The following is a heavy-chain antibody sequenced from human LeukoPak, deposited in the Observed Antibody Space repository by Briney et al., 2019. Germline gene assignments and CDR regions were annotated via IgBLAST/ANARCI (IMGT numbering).Heavy chain of an antibody. D-gene: IGHD6-19*01. V-gene: IGHV3-74*01. CDR3: ISGSNAWNGMDV. CDR2: IDNDGTFT. CDR1: GFTFSNYW. Sequence: GGSLRLSCSASGFTFSNYWMHWARQAPGKGLVWVTRIDNDGTFTNYADSVKGRFTISRDNAKNTLYLQMNGLRVEDTAVYYCISGSNAWNGMDVWGQGTKVTVSS. J-gene: IGHJ6*02.